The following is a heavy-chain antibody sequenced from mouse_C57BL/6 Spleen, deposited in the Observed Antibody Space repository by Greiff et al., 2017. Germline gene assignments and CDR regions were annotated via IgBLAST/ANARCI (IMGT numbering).Heavy chain of an antibody. CDR2: IWGDVST. Sequence: VQLVESGPGLVAPSPSLSITCTVSGFSLTSYGVSWVRQPPGKGLEWLGVIWGDVSTNYHSALISRLSISKDNSKSQVFVKLNSRQTDDTATYYCASLYSDSADGFAYGGQGTLVTVSA. D-gene: IGHD2-4*01. V-gene: IGHV2-3*01. CDR1: GFSLTSYG. CDR3: ASLYSDSADGFAY. J-gene: IGHJ3*01.